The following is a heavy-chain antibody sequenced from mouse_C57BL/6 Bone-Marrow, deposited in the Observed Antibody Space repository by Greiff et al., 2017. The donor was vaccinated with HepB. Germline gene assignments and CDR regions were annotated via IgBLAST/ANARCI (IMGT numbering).Heavy chain of an antibody. CDR3: ARSSYGDYFDY. J-gene: IGHJ2*01. V-gene: IGHV1-26*01. CDR1: GYTFTDYY. CDR2: INPNNGGT. D-gene: IGHD1-1*01. Sequence: EVKLQQSGPELVKPGASVKISCKASGYTFTDYYMNWVKQSHGKSLEWIGDINPNNGGTSYNQKFKGKATLTVDKSSSTAYMELRSLTSEDSAVYYCARSSYGDYFDYWGQGTTLTVSS.